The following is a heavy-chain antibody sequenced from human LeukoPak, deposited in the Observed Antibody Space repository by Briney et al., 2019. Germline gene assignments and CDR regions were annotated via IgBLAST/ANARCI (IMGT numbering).Heavy chain of an antibody. D-gene: IGHD3-10*01. V-gene: IGHV3-23*01. J-gene: IGHJ5*02. CDR2: ILDTGAT. Sequence: GGSLRLSCAASGFAFSSYAMTWVRQAPGKVLEWVSVILDTGATFYADSVKGRFTISRDNFKNTLYLQMNSLRAEDTAVYYCAKDQYDPQLLWFGELYTNWFDPWGQGTLVTVSS. CDR3: AKDQYDPQLLWFGELYTNWFDP. CDR1: GFAFSSYA.